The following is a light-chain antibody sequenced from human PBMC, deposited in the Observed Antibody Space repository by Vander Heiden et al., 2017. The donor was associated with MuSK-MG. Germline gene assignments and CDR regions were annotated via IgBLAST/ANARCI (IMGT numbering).Light chain of an antibody. V-gene: IGKV3-15*01. CDR1: QSVSSN. Sequence: EIVMTQSPATLSVSPGERATLSCRASQSVSSNLAWYQQKPGKAPRLLIYGASSRASGIPARFSGSGSGTEFTLTISSLQSEDFAVYYCQQYNNTPLTFGQGTKVEIK. CDR3: QQYNNTPLT. J-gene: IGKJ1*01. CDR2: GAS.